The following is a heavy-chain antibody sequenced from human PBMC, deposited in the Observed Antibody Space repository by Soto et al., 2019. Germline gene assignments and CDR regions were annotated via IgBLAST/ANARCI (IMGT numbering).Heavy chain of an antibody. CDR1: GYNFPGYW. V-gene: IGHV5-10-1*01. D-gene: IGHD3-22*01. CDR2: IAPADSYT. J-gene: IGHJ5*01. CDR3: VRVPIGHSDDSGYSDS. Sequence: PGESLKTSCTASGYNFPGYWIGWVRQMPGKGLEWMGRIAPADSYTNYSPSFHGHVTMSVDRSTSTAYLQWGSLKASDTAMYYCVRVPIGHSDDSGYSDSWGQGTQVTVSS.